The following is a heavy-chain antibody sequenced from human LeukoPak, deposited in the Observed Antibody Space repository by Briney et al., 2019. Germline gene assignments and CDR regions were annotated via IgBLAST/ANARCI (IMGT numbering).Heavy chain of an antibody. D-gene: IGHD2-2*01. CDR3: ARLNGYCSTTICYSQIDY. CDR2: ISPDGSTT. CDR1: GFTFSRYW. Sequence: PGGSLRLSCAASGFTFSRYWMHWVRQAPGKGLMWVSRISPDGSTTLYADSVKGRFTISGDNAKNSLYLQMNSLRAEDTAVYYCARLNGYCSTTICYSQIDYWGQGTLVTVSS. V-gene: IGHV3-74*03. J-gene: IGHJ4*02.